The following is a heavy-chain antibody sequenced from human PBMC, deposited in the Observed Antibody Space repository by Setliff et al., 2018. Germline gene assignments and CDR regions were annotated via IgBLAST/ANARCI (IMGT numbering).Heavy chain of an antibody. CDR1: GYSISSGYY. J-gene: IGHJ5*02. V-gene: IGHV4-38-2*02. CDR3: ARAGSIWFGELFPENWFDP. CDR2: IYHSGST. D-gene: IGHD3-10*01. Sequence: KASETLSLTCTVSGYSISSGYYWGWIRQPPGKGLEWIGSIYHSGSTYYNPSLKSRVTISVDTSKNQFSLKLSSVTAADTAVYYCARAGSIWFGELFPENWFDPWGQGTLVTVSS.